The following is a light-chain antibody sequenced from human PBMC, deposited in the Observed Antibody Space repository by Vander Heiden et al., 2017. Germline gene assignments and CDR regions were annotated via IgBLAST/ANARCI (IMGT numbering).Light chain of an antibody. J-gene: IGKJ1*01. Sequence: DIQMTQSPSSLSAFLGDRVTITCRASQSISRFLNWYQQKPGNAPKLLIYFASSLQSGVPSRFSGSGSGTDFTLTISRLQPEDFATYYCQQTDNSTWTFGQGTKVEIK. CDR3: QQTDNSTWT. V-gene: IGKV1-39*01. CDR2: FAS. CDR1: QSISRF.